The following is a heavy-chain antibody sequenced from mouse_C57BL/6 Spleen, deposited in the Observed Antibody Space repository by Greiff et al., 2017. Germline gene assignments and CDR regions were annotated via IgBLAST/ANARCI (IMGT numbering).Heavy chain of an antibody. CDR2: IHPNSGST. D-gene: IGHD1-1*01. CDR1: GYTFTSYW. V-gene: IGHV1-64*01. Sequence: QVQLQQPGAELVKPGASVKLSCKASGYTFTSYWMHWVKQRPGQGLEWIGMIHPNSGSTNYNEKFKSKATLTVDKSSSTAYMQLSSLTSEDSAVYYCARRDYYGKWFAYWGQGTLVTVSA. J-gene: IGHJ3*01. CDR3: ARRDYYGKWFAY.